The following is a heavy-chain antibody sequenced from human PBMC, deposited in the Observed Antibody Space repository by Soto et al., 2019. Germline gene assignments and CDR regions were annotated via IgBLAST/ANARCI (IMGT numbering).Heavy chain of an antibody. CDR1: GFTFSSYA. CDR3: AKRVSQYAPLALFDY. CDR2: ISGSDGRT. V-gene: IGHV3-23*01. Sequence: EVQLLESGGGLVRPGGSLRLSCAASGFTFSSYAMSWVRQAPGKGLEWVSTISGSDGRTYSTDSVNGRVTISRDHSRNTAYLQMHSLRVEHTAVYYCAKRVSQYAPLALFDYWGRGTMVTVSS. J-gene: IGHJ4*02. D-gene: IGHD2-2*01.